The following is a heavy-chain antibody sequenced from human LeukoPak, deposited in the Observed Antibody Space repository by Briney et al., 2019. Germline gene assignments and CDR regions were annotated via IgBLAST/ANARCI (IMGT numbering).Heavy chain of an antibody. CDR1: GFTFSSYW. V-gene: IGHV3-48*04. CDR3: ARASWGYDAFDI. J-gene: IGHJ3*02. Sequence: GGSLRLSCAASGFTFSSYWMSWVRQAPGKGLEWVSYISSSGSTIYYADSVKGRFTISRDNAKNSLYLQMNSLRAEDTAVYYCARASWGYDAFDIWGQGTMVTVSS. CDR2: ISSSGSTI. D-gene: IGHD3-16*01.